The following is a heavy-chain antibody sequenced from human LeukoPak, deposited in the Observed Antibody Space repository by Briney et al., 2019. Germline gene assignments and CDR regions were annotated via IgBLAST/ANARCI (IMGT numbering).Heavy chain of an antibody. V-gene: IGHV4-61*02. CDR3: ARDSWQQLSYYYYYYMDV. Sequence: SETLSLTCTVSGGSISSGSYYWSWIRQPAGKGLEWIGRIYTSGSTNYNPSLKSRVTISVDTSKNQFSLKLSSVTAADTAVYYCARDSWQQLSYYYYYYMDVWGKGTTVTVSS. J-gene: IGHJ6*03. D-gene: IGHD6-13*01. CDR1: GGSISSGSYY. CDR2: IYTSGST.